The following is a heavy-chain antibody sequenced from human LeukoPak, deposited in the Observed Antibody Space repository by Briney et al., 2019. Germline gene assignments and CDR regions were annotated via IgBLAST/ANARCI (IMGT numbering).Heavy chain of an antibody. CDR3: ARLVGGSYPRFDP. CDR1: GYTFTGYY. D-gene: IGHD1-26*01. Sequence: ASVKVSCKASGYTFTGYYMHWVRQAPGQGLEWMGWINPNSGGTNYAQKFQGRVTMTRDTSISTAYMELSRLRSDDTAVYYCARLVGGSYPRFDPWGQGTLVTVSS. CDR2: INPNSGGT. J-gene: IGHJ5*02. V-gene: IGHV1-2*02.